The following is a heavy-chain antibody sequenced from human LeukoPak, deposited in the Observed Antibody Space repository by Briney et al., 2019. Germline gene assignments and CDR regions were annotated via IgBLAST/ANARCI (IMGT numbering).Heavy chain of an antibody. J-gene: IGHJ3*02. Sequence: SVKVSCKASGGTFSSYAISWVRQAPGQGLEWMGRIIPIFGIANYAQKFQGRVTITADKSTSTAYMELSSLRSEDTAVYYCARDDPHCGGDCYSAFDIWGQGTMVTVSS. CDR2: IIPIFGIA. D-gene: IGHD2-21*02. V-gene: IGHV1-69*04. CDR3: ARDDPHCGGDCYSAFDI. CDR1: GGTFSSYA.